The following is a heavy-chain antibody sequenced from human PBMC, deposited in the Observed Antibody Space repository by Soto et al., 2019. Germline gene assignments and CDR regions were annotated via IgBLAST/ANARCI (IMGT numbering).Heavy chain of an antibody. J-gene: IGHJ4*02. D-gene: IGHD4-17*01. V-gene: IGHV1-8*01. Sequence: ASVKVSCKTSGDTFTEYDINWVRQAPGQGLEYMGWVSPENRNAGYAPQFRGRVSMTADTSINTVYLELTTLTYEDTAVYYCEVTTGYWGQGTMVTVSS. CDR2: VSPENRNA. CDR1: GDTFTEYD. CDR3: EVTTGY.